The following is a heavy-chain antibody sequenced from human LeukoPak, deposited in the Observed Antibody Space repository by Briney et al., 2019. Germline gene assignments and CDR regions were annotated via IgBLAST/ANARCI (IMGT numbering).Heavy chain of an antibody. V-gene: IGHV3-48*04. D-gene: IGHD1-26*01. CDR3: ARKPSGSYSDDAFDI. CDR2: ISGDSRAI. Sequence: GGSLRLSCAASGFTFSSHSMNWVRRAPGMGLEWVSYISGDSRAIYYADSVKGRFTISRDNAKNSLYLQMNSLRAEDTAVYYCARKPSGSYSDDAFDIWGQGTMVSVSS. J-gene: IGHJ3*02. CDR1: GFTFSSHS.